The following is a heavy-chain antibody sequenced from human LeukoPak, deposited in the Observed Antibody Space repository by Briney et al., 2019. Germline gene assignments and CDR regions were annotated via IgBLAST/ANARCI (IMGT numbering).Heavy chain of an antibody. Sequence: PGRSLRLSCAVSGFTFDDYAMHWVRQVPGKGLEWVSGINWNSYSIGYADSVKGRFTTSRDNAKNSLYLQMNSLRAEDTAFYYCAINGGGDSGYGNFDYWGQGTLVTVSS. CDR3: AINGGGDSGYGNFDY. J-gene: IGHJ4*02. D-gene: IGHD5-12*01. CDR2: INWNSYSI. CDR1: GFTFDDYA. V-gene: IGHV3-9*01.